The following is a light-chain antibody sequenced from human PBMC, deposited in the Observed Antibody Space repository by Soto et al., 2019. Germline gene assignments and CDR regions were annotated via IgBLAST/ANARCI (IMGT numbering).Light chain of an antibody. CDR2: EVT. CDR3: SSFTNRNTWV. Sequence: QSVLTQPASVSGSPGQSITISCTGSSSDVGGRDYVSWYQQHPVKAPKVIIYEVTRWPSGVSGRFSGSKSGNTASLTISGLQPEDEADYYCSSFTNRNTWVFGGGTKVTVL. V-gene: IGLV2-14*01. CDR1: SSDVGGRDY. J-gene: IGLJ3*02.